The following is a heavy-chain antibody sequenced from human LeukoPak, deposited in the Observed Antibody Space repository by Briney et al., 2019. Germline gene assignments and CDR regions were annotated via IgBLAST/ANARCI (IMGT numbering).Heavy chain of an antibody. Sequence: GWSLRLSCAASGFTFSSYTINWARQAPGKGLEWVSSISSGSSFIYYANSVKGRFTISRDNSKNSLSLQLSSLRAEDTAVYYCAREGVVSDYYFDYWGQGTLVTVSS. CDR1: GFTFSSYT. V-gene: IGHV3-21*01. CDR3: AREGVVSDYYFDY. CDR2: ISSGSSFI. J-gene: IGHJ4*02. D-gene: IGHD2-15*01.